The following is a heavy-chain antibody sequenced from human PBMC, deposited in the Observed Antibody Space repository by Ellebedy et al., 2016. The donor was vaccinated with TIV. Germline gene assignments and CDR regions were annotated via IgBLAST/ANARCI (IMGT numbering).Heavy chain of an antibody. CDR2: IEHDGRER. CDR3: ALLASATHFDV. Sequence: GGSLRLXXSVSGLTFAFYRMTWVRQVPGKGLEWVANIEHDGRERSYAESVEGWFAISRDNARSSLFLEMSSLRVDDTAVYFCALLASATHFDVWGPGSLVTVSS. J-gene: IGHJ4*02. V-gene: IGHV3-7*01. CDR1: GLTFAFYR. D-gene: IGHD2-15*01.